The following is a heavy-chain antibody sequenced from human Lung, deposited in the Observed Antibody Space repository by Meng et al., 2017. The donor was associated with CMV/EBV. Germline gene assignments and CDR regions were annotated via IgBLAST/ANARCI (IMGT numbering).Heavy chain of an antibody. CDR1: GFTFSTYA. CDR2: IINSGDKT. J-gene: IGHJ4*02. D-gene: IGHD1-1*01. Sequence: GEXXKISCAASGFTFSTYAMNWVRQGPGKGLEWVSTIINSGDKTYYADSVKGWFTISRDNSKNMVYLQMNSLRAGDTAVYYCANNWNSDYWGQGTLVTVSS. CDR3: ANNWNSDY. V-gene: IGHV3-23*01.